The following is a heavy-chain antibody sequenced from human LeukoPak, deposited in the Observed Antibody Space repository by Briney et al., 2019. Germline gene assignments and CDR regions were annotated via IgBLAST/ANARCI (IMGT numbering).Heavy chain of an antibody. Sequence: PGGSLRLSCAASGFTFSSYSMNWVRQAPGKGLEWVSSISSSSSYIYYADSVKGRFTISRDNAKNSLYLQMNSLRAEDTAVYYCARFRGAGTRLDYWGQGTLVTVSS. CDR1: GFTFSSYS. D-gene: IGHD6-19*01. V-gene: IGHV3-21*01. CDR2: ISSSSSYI. CDR3: ARFRGAGTRLDY. J-gene: IGHJ4*02.